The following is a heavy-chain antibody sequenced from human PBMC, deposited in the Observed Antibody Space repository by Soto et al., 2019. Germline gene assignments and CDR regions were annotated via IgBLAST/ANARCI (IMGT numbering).Heavy chain of an antibody. J-gene: IGHJ6*02. D-gene: IGHD4-17*01. CDR2: ISISSSGSTT. CDR1: GFIFSDYY. V-gene: IGHV3-11*01. CDR3: ARDTLPTDFGLGWDV. Sequence: QVPLVESGGGLVKPGGSLRLSCAASGFIFSDYYMSWIRQAPGKGLEWVAYISISSSGSTTYYADSVRGRFTISRDNAEKSLYLQMHSLRSEDTAVYFCARDTLPTDFGLGWDVWGQGTTVTVSS.